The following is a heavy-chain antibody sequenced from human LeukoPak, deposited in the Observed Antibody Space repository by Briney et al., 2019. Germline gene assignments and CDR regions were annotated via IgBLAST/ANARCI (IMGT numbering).Heavy chain of an antibody. CDR2: IIPILGIA. Sequence: GASVKVSCKASGGTFSSYAISWVRQAPGQGLEWMGRIIPILGIANYAQKFQGRVTITADKSTSTAYMELSSLRSEDTAVYYCARESSLFIAVDGRYDYWGQGTLVTVSS. D-gene: IGHD6-19*01. V-gene: IGHV1-69*04. J-gene: IGHJ4*02. CDR1: GGTFSSYA. CDR3: ARESSLFIAVDGRYDY.